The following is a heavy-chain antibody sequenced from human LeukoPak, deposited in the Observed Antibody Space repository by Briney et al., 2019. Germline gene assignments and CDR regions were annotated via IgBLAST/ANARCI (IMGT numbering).Heavy chain of an antibody. CDR1: GGSTSSSSYF. CDR2: IFYSGST. Sequence: PSGTLSLTCTVSGGSTSSSSYFWGWIRQPPGKGLEWSGSIFYSGSTYYNPSLNSRVTISIDTSKNQFSLRLSSVTAADTAVYYCARQMNTVTADYWGQGTLVTVSS. D-gene: IGHD4-11*01. J-gene: IGHJ4*02. CDR3: ARQMNTVTADY. V-gene: IGHV4-39*01.